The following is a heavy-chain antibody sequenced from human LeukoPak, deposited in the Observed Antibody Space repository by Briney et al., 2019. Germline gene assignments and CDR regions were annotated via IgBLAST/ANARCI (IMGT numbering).Heavy chain of an antibody. CDR1: GGSISSYY. J-gene: IGHJ4*02. D-gene: IGHD2-21*02. V-gene: IGHV4-59*08. Sequence: SETLSLTCTVSGGSISSYYWSWIRQPPGKGLEWIGYIYYSGSTNYNPSLKSRVTISVDTSKNQFSLKLSSVTAADTAVYYCARHRVMGDYYFDYWGQGTLVTVSS. CDR3: ARHRVMGDYYFDY. CDR2: IYYSGST.